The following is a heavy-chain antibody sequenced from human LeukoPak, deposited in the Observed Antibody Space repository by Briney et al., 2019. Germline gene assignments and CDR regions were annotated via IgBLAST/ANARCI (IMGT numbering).Heavy chain of an antibody. CDR3: ARDGALNTNFDY. V-gene: IGHV3-7*01. D-gene: IGHD4/OR15-4a*01. Sequence: GRSLRLFCAASGLNFSTYWMGWVRQAPGKGLEWVDTTKPDGRAESYADSVRGRFATSTDNANNILYLQMNSLRAEDTAVYYCARDGALNTNFDYWGQGALVTASS. CDR1: GLNFSTYW. CDR2: TKPDGRAE. J-gene: IGHJ4*02.